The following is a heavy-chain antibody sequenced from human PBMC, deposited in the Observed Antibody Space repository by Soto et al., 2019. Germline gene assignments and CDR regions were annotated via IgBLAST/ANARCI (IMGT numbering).Heavy chain of an antibody. D-gene: IGHD3-22*01. J-gene: IGHJ5*02. V-gene: IGHV3-23*01. Sequence: PWGSMRLSCAASGFTFSSYAMSWVRQAPGNRLAWVSAISGSGGSTYYADSVKGRFTISRDNSKNTLYLQMNSLRAEDTAVYYCAKDSLYYYDSSGYNWFDPWGQGTLVTVSS. CDR2: ISGSGGST. CDR1: GFTFSSYA. CDR3: AKDSLYYYDSSGYNWFDP.